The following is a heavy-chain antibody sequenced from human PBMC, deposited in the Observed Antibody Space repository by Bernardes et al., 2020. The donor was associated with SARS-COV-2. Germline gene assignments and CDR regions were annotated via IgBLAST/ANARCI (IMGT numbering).Heavy chain of an antibody. CDR3: ARLGYCSSTSCGFDP. CDR2: IKQDGSEK. V-gene: IGHV3-7*01. Sequence: GGSLRLSCAASGFTFSSYWMSWVRQAPGKGLEWVANIKQDGSEKYYVDSVKGRFTISRDNAKNSLYLQMNSLRAEDTAVYYCARLGYCSSTSCGFDPWGQGTLVTVSS. D-gene: IGHD2-2*03. CDR1: GFTFSSYW. J-gene: IGHJ5*02.